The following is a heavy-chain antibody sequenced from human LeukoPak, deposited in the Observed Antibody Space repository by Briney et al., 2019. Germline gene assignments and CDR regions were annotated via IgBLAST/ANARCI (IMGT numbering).Heavy chain of an antibody. CDR3: ARNWLTHFDY. CDR2: IYTSGST. D-gene: IGHD1-1*01. V-gene: IGHV4-61*02. CDR1: GGSISSGSYY. J-gene: IGHJ4*02. Sequence: SETLSLTCTVSGGSISSGSYYWSWIRQPAGKGLEWIGRIYTSGSTNYNPSLKSRVTISVDTSKNQFSLKLSSVTAADTAVYYCARNWLTHFDYWGQGTLVTVSS.